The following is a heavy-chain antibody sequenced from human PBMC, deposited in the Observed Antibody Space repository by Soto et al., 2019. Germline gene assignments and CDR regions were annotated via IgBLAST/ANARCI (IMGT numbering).Heavy chain of an antibody. CDR3: ARDLAVFDY. Sequence: PGGSLRLSCAASGXTFSSYAMHWVRQAPGKGLEWVAVISYDGSNKYYADSVKGRFTISRDNSKNTLYLQMNSLRAEDTAVYYCARDLAVFDYWGQGTLVTVSS. J-gene: IGHJ4*02. CDR1: GXTFSSYA. V-gene: IGHV3-30-3*01. D-gene: IGHD6-19*01. CDR2: ISYDGSNK.